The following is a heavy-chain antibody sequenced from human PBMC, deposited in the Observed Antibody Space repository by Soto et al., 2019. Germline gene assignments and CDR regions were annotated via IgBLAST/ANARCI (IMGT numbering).Heavy chain of an antibody. J-gene: IGHJ4*02. CDR1: GGSISGYY. Sequence: PSETLSLTCTVSGGSISGYYWSWIRQPPGKGLEWIGEINHSGSTNYNPSLKSRVTISVDTSKSQFSLKLSSVTAADTAVYYCARGLSKLWGKYYFDYWGQGTLVTVSS. D-gene: IGHD3-16*01. CDR3: ARGLSKLWGKYYFDY. CDR2: INHSGST. V-gene: IGHV4-34*01.